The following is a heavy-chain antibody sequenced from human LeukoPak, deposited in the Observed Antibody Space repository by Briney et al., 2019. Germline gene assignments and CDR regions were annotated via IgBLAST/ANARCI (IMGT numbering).Heavy chain of an antibody. D-gene: IGHD3-9*01. CDR2: ISYDGSNK. Sequence: PGGSLRLSCAASGYTFSSYAMHWVRQAPGKGLEWVAVISYDGSNKYYADSVKGRFTISRDNSKNTLYLQMNSLRAEDTAVYYCARGRYFDVWGQGTLVTVSS. CDR1: GYTFSSYA. J-gene: IGHJ4*02. CDR3: ARGRYFDV. V-gene: IGHV3-30-3*01.